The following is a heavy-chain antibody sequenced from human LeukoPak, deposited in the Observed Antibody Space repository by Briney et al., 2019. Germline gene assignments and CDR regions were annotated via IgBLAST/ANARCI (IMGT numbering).Heavy chain of an antibody. J-gene: IGHJ1*01. CDR3: ARYDYSNLDMAEYFQH. D-gene: IGHD4-11*01. V-gene: IGHV1-2*02. CDR1: GYTXTSYY. Sequence: ASVKVSCKASGYTXTSYYMHWVRQAPGQGLEWMGWINPNSGGTNYAQKFQGRVTMTRDTSISTAYMELSRLRSDDTAVYYCARYDYSNLDMAEYFQHWGQGTLVTVSS. CDR2: INPNSGGT.